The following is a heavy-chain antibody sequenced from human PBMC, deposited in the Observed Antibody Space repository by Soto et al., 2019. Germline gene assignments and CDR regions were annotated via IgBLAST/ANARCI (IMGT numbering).Heavy chain of an antibody. J-gene: IGHJ4*02. V-gene: IGHV4-4*02. CDR1: GATISGTNW. CDR2: ISQGGRT. CDR3: ARDRLGDKGSGDYIYDF. Sequence: QVQLQESGPGLVKPSGTLSLTCGVSGATISGTNWWNWVRQSPGKGLEWIGEISQGGRTNYNPSLKSRVTMSVDKSENKYSLTLKSVTDDDAAVYFCARDRLGDKGSGDYIYDFWGRGVLVTVSS. D-gene: IGHD6-25*01.